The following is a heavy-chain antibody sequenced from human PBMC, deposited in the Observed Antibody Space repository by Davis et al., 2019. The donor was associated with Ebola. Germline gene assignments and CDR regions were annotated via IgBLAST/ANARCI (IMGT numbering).Heavy chain of an antibody. D-gene: IGHD1-20*01. CDR3: TVYNWRYWFDP. Sequence: AASVKVSCKASGYTFTSYDINWVRQATGQGLEWMGWMNPNSGNTGYAQKFQGRVTMTRDTSISTAYMELSSLRSEDTAVYYCTVYNWRYWFDPWGQGTLVTVSA. CDR1: GYTFTSYD. CDR2: MNPNSGNT. V-gene: IGHV1-8*02. J-gene: IGHJ5*02.